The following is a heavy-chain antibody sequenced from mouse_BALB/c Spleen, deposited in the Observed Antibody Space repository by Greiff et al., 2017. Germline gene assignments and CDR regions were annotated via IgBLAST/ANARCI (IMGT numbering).Heavy chain of an antibody. CDR2: ISTYYGDA. D-gene: IGHD1-1*01. V-gene: IGHV1S137*01. Sequence: VQLQQSGAELVRPGVSVKISCKGSGYTFTDYAMHWVKQSHAKSLEWIGVISTYYGDASYNQKFKGKATMTVDKSSSTAYMELARLTSEDSAIYYCARGATVEPLAMDYWGQGTSVTVSS. J-gene: IGHJ4*01. CDR1: GYTFTDYA. CDR3: ARGATVEPLAMDY.